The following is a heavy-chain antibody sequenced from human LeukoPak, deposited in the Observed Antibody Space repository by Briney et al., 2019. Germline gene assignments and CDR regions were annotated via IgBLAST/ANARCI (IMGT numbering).Heavy chain of an antibody. CDR3: ARGYSSLY. V-gene: IGHV4-59*01. CDR1: GDSISSYY. D-gene: IGHD6-13*01. CDR2: IYYSGST. J-gene: IGHJ4*02. Sequence: PSETLSLTCTVSGDSISSYYWSWIRQPPGKGLEWIGYIYYSGSTKYNPSLKSRVTTSVDTSKNQFSLKLGSVTAADTAVYYCARGYSSLYWGQGTLVTVSS.